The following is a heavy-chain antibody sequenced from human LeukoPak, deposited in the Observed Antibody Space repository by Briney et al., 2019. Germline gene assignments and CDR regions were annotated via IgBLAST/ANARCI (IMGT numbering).Heavy chain of an antibody. V-gene: IGHV3-23*01. CDR2: ISGSGGST. Sequence: GGSLRLSCAASGFTFSSYAMSWVRQAPGKGLEWVSTISGSGGSTYYADSVKGRFTISRDNPKNTLCLQMNSLRAEDTAIYYCAKCVYYDSSGYSATLFDYWGQGTLVTVSS. D-gene: IGHD3-22*01. CDR3: AKCVYYDSSGYSATLFDY. J-gene: IGHJ4*02. CDR1: GFTFSSYA.